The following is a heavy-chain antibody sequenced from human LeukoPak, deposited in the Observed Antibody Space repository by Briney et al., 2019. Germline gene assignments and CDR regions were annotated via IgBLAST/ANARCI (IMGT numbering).Heavy chain of an antibody. D-gene: IGHD2-2*01. CDR1: GYTFTSYA. J-gene: IGHJ4*02. V-gene: IGHV1-3*01. Sequence: ASVKVSCKASGYTFTSYAMHWVRQAPGQRLEWMGWINAGNGNTKYSQKFQGRVTITRDTSASTAYMELSSLRSEDTAVYYRTRGGVGVVVPAAILYDYWGQGTLVTVSS. CDR2: INAGNGNT. CDR3: TRGGVGVVVPAAILYDY.